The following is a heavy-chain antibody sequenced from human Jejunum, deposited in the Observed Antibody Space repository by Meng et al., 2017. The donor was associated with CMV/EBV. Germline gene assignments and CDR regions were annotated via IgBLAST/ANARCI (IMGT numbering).Heavy chain of an antibody. V-gene: IGHV1-46*01. Sequence: YYVHWVRQAPGQGLEWMGIINPGGGSTGYAQNFRGRVSMTRDTSTSTVYMELSSLRSEDTAVYYCARGLASRTYGDFWSSFNGVDVWGQGTTVTVSS. J-gene: IGHJ6*02. D-gene: IGHD3-3*01. CDR3: ARGLASRTYGDFWSSFNGVDV. CDR1: YY. CDR2: INPGGGST.